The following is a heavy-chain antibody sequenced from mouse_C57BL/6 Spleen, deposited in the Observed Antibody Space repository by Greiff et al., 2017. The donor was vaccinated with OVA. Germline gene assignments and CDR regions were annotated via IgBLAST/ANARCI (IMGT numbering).Heavy chain of an antibody. CDR2: IYPGDGDT. D-gene: IGHD2-4*01. V-gene: IGHV1-80*01. J-gene: IGHJ2*01. Sequence: QVQLQQSGAELVKPGASVKISCKASGYAFSSYWMNWVKQRPGKGLEWIGQIYPGDGDTNYNGKFKGKATLTADKSSSTAYMQLSSLTSEDSAVYFCARGGLRLGVDYWGQGTTLTVSS. CDR1: GYAFSSYW. CDR3: ARGGLRLGVDY.